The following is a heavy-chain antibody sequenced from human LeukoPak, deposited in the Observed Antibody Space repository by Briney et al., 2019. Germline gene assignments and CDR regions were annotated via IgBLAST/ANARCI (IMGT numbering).Heavy chain of an antibody. CDR3: ARDMEYSYGLNDAFDI. Sequence: GGSLRLSCAASGFTFSSYSMNWVRQAPGKGLEWVSSISSSSSYIYYADSVKGRFTISRDNAKNSLYLQMNSLRAEDTAVYYCARDMEYSYGLNDAFDIWGQGTMVTVSS. J-gene: IGHJ3*02. CDR2: ISSSSSYI. D-gene: IGHD5-18*01. CDR1: GFTFSSYS. V-gene: IGHV3-21*01.